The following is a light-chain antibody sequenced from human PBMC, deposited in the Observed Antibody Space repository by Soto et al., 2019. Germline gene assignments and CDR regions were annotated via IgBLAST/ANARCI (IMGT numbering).Light chain of an antibody. CDR2: GVS. CDR3: CSYAGTPYV. CDR1: RSDVGGYNY. Sequence: QSVLTQPRSVSASPGQSVTISCTGTRSDVGGYNYVSWYQHHPGKAPKLMIYGVSARPSGVPDRFSGSKSGNTASQTISGLQAEDEADYYCCSYAGTPYVFGTGTKLTVL. V-gene: IGLV2-11*01. J-gene: IGLJ1*01.